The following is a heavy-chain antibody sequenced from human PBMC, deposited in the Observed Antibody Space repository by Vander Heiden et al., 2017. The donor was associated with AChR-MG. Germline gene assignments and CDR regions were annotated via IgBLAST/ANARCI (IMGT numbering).Heavy chain of an antibody. D-gene: IGHD1-20*01. CDR1: GFPFSSYG. Sequence: QVQLVESGGGVVQPGRSLRLSCAASGFPFSSYGMHWVRQAPGKGLEWVAVISYDGSNKYYADSVKGRFTISRDNSKNTLYLQMNSLRAEDTAVYYCAKGSFSLVLGYNWNDVDFDYWGQGTLVTVSS. J-gene: IGHJ4*02. V-gene: IGHV3-30*18. CDR3: AKGSFSLVLGYNWNDVDFDY. CDR2: ISYDGSNK.